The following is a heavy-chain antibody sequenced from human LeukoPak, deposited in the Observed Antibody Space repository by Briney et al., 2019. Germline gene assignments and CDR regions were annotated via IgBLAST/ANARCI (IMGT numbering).Heavy chain of an antibody. CDR3: ARAPSEIGGYYPEYFRH. J-gene: IGHJ1*01. Sequence: PGGSVRLSCTASGYTFSSYWPHWVRQDPGKGLVWMSRIRADRSPNYADSVKGRCTISKDNADNAVSLKMNSLRTEDTGVYYCARAPSEIGGYYPEYFRHWGQGTLVTVSS. D-gene: IGHD3-22*01. CDR1: GYTFSSYW. CDR2: IRADRSP. V-gene: IGHV3-74*01.